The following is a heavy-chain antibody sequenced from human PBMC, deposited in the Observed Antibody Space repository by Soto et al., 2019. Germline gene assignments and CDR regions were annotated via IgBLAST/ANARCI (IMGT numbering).Heavy chain of an antibody. CDR2: INPNSGGT. Sequence: GASVKVSCQASVYTFTDYYIHWVRQAPGQGLEWMGWINPNSGGTNYAQNFQGRVTMTRGTSISTAYMELRRLRSDDTAVYYCARVSGAGSYRRFDYWGQGTLVTVSS. V-gene: IGHV1-2*02. CDR1: VYTFTDYY. CDR3: ARVSGAGSYRRFDY. D-gene: IGHD3-16*02. J-gene: IGHJ4*02.